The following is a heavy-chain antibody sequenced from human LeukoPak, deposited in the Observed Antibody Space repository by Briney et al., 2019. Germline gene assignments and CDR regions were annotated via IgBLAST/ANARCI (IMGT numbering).Heavy chain of an antibody. CDR3: ARGEPGTTGTGGRWFDP. CDR1: GGSISSYY. J-gene: IGHJ5*02. Sequence: ETLSLTRTVSGGSISSYYWSWIRQPPGKGLEWIGYIYYSGSTNYNPSLKSRVTISVDTSKNQFSLKLSSVTAADTAVYYCARGEPGTTGTGGRWFDPWGREPWSPSPQ. D-gene: IGHD1-1*01. CDR2: IYYSGST. V-gene: IGHV4-59*01.